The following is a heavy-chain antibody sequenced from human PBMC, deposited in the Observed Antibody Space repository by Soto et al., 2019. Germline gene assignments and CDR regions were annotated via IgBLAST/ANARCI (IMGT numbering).Heavy chain of an antibody. CDR2: IYQSGST. CDR1: GYSISIGNY. J-gene: IGHJ4*02. V-gene: IGHV4-38-2*02. D-gene: IGHD1-26*01. CDR3: ARVLGAPLYYFDY. Sequence: SETLSLTCSVSGYSISIGNYWGWIRQPPGKRLEWMGSIYQSGSTYYNPSLRSRATISVDTSKNQFSLKLSSVTAADTAVYYCARVLGAPLYYFDYWGQGILVTVSS.